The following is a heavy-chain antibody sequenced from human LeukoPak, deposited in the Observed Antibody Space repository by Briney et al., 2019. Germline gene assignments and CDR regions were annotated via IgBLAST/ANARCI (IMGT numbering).Heavy chain of an antibody. Sequence: SETLSLTCTVSGDSISIYYWSWIRQPAVRGLEWIGRIYSSGNTNYNPSLKSRVTMSVDTSNNQFSLTLRSVTTADTAVYYCARSFDTNAFDIWGQGTMVTVSS. CDR3: ARSFDTNAFDI. V-gene: IGHV4-4*07. CDR1: GDSISIYY. D-gene: IGHD2/OR15-2a*01. J-gene: IGHJ3*02. CDR2: IYSSGNT.